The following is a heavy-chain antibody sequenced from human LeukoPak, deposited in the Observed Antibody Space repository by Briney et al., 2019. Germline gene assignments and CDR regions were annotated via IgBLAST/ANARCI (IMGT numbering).Heavy chain of an antibody. V-gene: IGHV4-59*01. CDR1: GGSISDYS. D-gene: IGHD6-25*01. CDR2: IYYSGSA. CDR3: ARAGGVKTAALDLDY. Sequence: PSETLSLTCTVSGGSISDYSWSWIRQPPGKGLEWIGNIYYSGSANHNPSLKSRVTISRDTSKNQFSLKLTSVTTADTAVYYCARAGGVKTAALDLDYWGQGTLVTVSS. J-gene: IGHJ4*02.